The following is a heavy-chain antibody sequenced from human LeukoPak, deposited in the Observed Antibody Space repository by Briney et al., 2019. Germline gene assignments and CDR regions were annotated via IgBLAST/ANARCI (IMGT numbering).Heavy chain of an antibody. J-gene: IGHJ3*02. CDR1: GFTFSSYG. CDR3: ASTGRQSVQWLVPHAFDI. D-gene: IGHD6-19*01. CDR2: ISYDGSNK. Sequence: PGRSLRLSCAASGFTFSSYGMHWVRQAPGKGLEWVAVISYDGSNKYYADSVKGRFTISRDNSKNTLYLQMNSLRAEDTAVYYCASTGRQSVQWLVPHAFDIWGQGTMVTVSS. V-gene: IGHV3-30*03.